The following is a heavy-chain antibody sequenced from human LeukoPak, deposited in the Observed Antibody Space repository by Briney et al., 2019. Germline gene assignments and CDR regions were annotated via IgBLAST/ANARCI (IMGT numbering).Heavy chain of an antibody. V-gene: IGHV3-23*01. D-gene: IGHD6-19*01. CDR3: AKESWQWLVLFDY. J-gene: IGHJ4*02. CDR1: GFTFSSYA. CDR2: ISGSGGST. Sequence: PEGSLRLSCAASGFTFSSYAMSWVRQAPGKGLEWVSAISGSGGSTYYAGSVKGRFTISRDNSKNTLYLQMNSLRAEDTAVYYCAKESWQWLVLFDYWGQGTLVTVSS.